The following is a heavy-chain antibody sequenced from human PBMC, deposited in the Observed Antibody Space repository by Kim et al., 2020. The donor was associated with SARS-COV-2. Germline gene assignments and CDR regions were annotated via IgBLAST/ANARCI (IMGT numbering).Heavy chain of an antibody. J-gene: IGHJ4*02. D-gene: IGHD3-9*01. CDR3: ARGDILPGFDY. CDR2: I. V-gene: IGHV3-21*01. Sequence: IYYADSVQGRFTISRDNAKNSLYLQLNSLRAEETDVYYCARGDILPGFDYWGPGSLVPVSS.